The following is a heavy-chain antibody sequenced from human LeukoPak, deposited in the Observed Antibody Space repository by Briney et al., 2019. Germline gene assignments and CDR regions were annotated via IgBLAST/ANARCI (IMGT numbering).Heavy chain of an antibody. CDR2: IRGSDGST. Sequence: GGSLRLSCAASGFPFSTYAMSWVRQAPGKGLEWVSSIRGSDGSTYYADSVKGRFAISRDNSKNTLYLQMNCLRAEDTAVYYCAKDVYGDYGGLDYWGQGTLVTVSS. CDR3: AKDVYGDYGGLDY. J-gene: IGHJ4*02. D-gene: IGHD4-17*01. CDR1: GFPFSTYA. V-gene: IGHV3-23*01.